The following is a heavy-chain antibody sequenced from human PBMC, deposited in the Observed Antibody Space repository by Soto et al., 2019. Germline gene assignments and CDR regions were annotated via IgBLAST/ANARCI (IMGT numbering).Heavy chain of an antibody. D-gene: IGHD5-18*01. Sequence: ASVKVSCKASGGTFSSYAISWVRQAPGQGLEWMGGIIPIFCTANYAQKFQGRVTSTADESTSTAYMELRSLSSEDTPVYYCARARTGVRSYRESERGYSYGYGYWGQGTLVTVSS. CDR1: GGTFSSYA. CDR2: IIPIFCTA. CDR3: ARARTGVRSYRESERGYSYGYGY. J-gene: IGHJ4*02. V-gene: IGHV1-69*13.